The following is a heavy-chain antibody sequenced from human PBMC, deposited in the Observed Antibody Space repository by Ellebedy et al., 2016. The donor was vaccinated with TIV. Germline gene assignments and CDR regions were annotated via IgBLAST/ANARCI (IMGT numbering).Heavy chain of an antibody. CDR3: ARGVSYYHDSSGYGTV. V-gene: IGHV3-74*01. CDR2: INSDGSDT. Sequence: GGSLRLXXAASGFTFSPYWMNWVRQAPGKGLVWVSRINSDGSDTNYADSVKGRFTISRDNAENTLYLQMSGLRAEDTAVYYCARGVSYYHDSSGYGTVWGQGTTVTVSS. J-gene: IGHJ6*02. D-gene: IGHD3-22*01. CDR1: GFTFSPYW.